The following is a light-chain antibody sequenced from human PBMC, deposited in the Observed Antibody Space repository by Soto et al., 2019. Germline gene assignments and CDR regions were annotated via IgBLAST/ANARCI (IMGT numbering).Light chain of an antibody. Sequence: QSALTQPASVSGSPGQSITISCTGTSSDVGAYNYVSWYQQHPGKVPKLIIYEVSNRPSGVSDRFSGSKSGNTASLTISGLQAEDEADYYCSSYTSKSTVVFGGGTKLTVL. CDR2: EVS. J-gene: IGLJ2*01. V-gene: IGLV2-14*01. CDR3: SSYTSKSTVV. CDR1: SSDVGAYNY.